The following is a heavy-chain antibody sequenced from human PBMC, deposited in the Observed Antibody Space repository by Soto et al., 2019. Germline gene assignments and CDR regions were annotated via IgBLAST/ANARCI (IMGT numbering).Heavy chain of an antibody. CDR2: INHSGST. CDR3: AKDRGYYSSSWPFY. CDR1: GGSFSGYY. V-gene: IGHV4-34*01. Sequence: SETLFLTCAVYGGSFSGYYWSWIRQPPGKGLEWIGEINHSGSTNYNPSLKSRVTISVDTSKNQFSLRAEDTAVYYCAKDRGYYSSSWPFYWGQGTLVTVSS. J-gene: IGHJ4*02. D-gene: IGHD6-13*01.